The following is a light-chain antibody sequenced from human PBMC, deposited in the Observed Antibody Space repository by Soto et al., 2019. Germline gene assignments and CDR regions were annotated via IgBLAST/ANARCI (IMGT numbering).Light chain of an antibody. J-gene: IGKJ1*01. CDR3: QQYGTSVRT. CDR1: LSIRSNY. Sequence: EIVLTQSPGTLSLSPGERATLSCRASLSIRSNYFAWYQQKPGQGPRLLIYGASSRATGIPDRFSGSGSGTDFTLTISRLEPEDSAVYYCQQYGTSVRTFGQGTKVEIK. V-gene: IGKV3-20*01. CDR2: GAS.